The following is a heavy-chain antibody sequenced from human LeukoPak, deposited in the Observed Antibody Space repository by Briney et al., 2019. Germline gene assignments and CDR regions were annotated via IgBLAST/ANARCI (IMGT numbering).Heavy chain of an antibody. V-gene: IGHV1-2*04. CDR2: INPNSGGT. CDR3: ARDRGYSGYDFGY. D-gene: IGHD5-12*01. CDR1: GYTFTGYY. Sequence: GASVKVSCKASGYTFTGYYMHWVRQAPGQGLEWMGWINPNSGGTNYAQKFQGWVIMTRDTSISTAYMELSRLRSDDTAVYYCARDRGYSGYDFGYWGQGTLVTVSS. J-gene: IGHJ4*02.